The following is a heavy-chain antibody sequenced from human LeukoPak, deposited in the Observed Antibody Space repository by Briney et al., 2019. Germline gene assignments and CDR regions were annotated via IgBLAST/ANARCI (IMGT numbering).Heavy chain of an antibody. CDR3: AKDSPPMVAVAGTGWFDP. D-gene: IGHD6-19*01. CDR1: GFTFSSYW. V-gene: IGHV3-7*01. Sequence: GGSLRLSCAASGFTFSSYWMSWVRQAPGKGLEWVANIKQDGSEKYYVDSVKGRFTISRDNARNSLYLQMNSLRAEDTAVYYCAKDSPPMVAVAGTGWFDPWGQGTLVTVSS. CDR2: IKQDGSEK. J-gene: IGHJ5*02.